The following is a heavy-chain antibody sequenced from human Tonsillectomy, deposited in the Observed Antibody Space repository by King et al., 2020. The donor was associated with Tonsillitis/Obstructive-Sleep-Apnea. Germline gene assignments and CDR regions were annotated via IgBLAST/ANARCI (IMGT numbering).Heavy chain of an antibody. V-gene: IGHV4-34*01. CDR2: INHSGST. Sequence: VQLQQWGAGLLKPSETLSLTCAVYGGSFSGYYWSWIRQPPGKGLEWIGEINHSGSTNYNPSLKSRVTISLDTSKNQFSLKLSSVTAADTAVYYCAISYDSSGYYYDYWGQGTLVTVSS. D-gene: IGHD3-22*01. J-gene: IGHJ4*02. CDR1: GGSFSGYY. CDR3: AISYDSSGYYYDY.